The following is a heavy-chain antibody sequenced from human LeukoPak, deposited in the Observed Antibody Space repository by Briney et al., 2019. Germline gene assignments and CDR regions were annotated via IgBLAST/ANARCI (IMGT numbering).Heavy chain of an antibody. CDR2: VRHTGTT. CDR1: GGSISSGFYS. CDR3: ARDADPLAFDY. J-gene: IGHJ4*02. V-gene: IGHV4-30-2*01. Sequence: SETLSLTCAVSGGSISSGFYSWNWIRQPPRKGLEWIGYVRHTGTTYYNPSLKSRLTLSVDTSKSQFSLKLSSVTAADTAIYYCARDADPLAFDYWGQGTLVTVSS.